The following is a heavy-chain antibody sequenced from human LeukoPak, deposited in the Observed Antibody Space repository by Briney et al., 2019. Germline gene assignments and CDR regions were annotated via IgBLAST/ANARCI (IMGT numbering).Heavy chain of an antibody. Sequence: SETLSLTCTVSGGSISSSSYYWGWLRQPPGKGLEWIGSIYYSGSTYYNPSLKSRVTISVDTSKNQFSLKLSSVTAADTAVYYCARLQQLVPYNWFDPWGQGTLVTVSS. CDR1: GGSISSSSYY. D-gene: IGHD6-13*01. CDR3: ARLQQLVPYNWFDP. CDR2: IYYSGST. V-gene: IGHV4-39*01. J-gene: IGHJ5*02.